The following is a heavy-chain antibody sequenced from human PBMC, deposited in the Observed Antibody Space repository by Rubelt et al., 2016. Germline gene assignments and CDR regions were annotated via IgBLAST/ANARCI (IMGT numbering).Heavy chain of an antibody. V-gene: IGHV4-34*02. CDR3: ARGFRGGTGYSSRDLDY. CDR2: INHSGST. D-gene: IGHD6-13*01. Sequence: VQLQQWGAGLLKPSETLSLTCGFYGGSFSSYYWSWIRQPPGKGLEWIGEINHSGSTNYNPSLKSRVNISVDTYKNQFSLKLSSGTAADTAVYYCARGFRGGTGYSSRDLDYWGQGTLVTVSS. CDR1: GGSFSSYY. J-gene: IGHJ4*02.